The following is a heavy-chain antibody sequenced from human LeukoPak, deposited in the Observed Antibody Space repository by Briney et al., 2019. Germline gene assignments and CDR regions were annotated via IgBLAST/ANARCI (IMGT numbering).Heavy chain of an antibody. J-gene: IGHJ3*02. V-gene: IGHV3-13*05. D-gene: IGHD2-21*01. CDR1: GFTFSSHD. Sequence: GGSLRLSCVASGFTFSSHDMHWVRQTTGKGLEWVSGIGTAGDPYYLDSVKGRFTISRENAKNSLYLQINSLRAGDTAVYYCASPRTLWGAFDIWGQGTMVTVSS. CDR2: IGTAGDP. CDR3: ASPRTLWGAFDI.